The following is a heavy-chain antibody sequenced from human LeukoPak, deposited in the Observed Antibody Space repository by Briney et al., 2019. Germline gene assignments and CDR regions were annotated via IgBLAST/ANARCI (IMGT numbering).Heavy chain of an antibody. J-gene: IGHJ4*02. CDR2: IISIFGTA. Sequence: GASVKVSCKASGGTFSSYAISWVRQAPGQGLEWMGGIISIFGTANYAQKFQGRVTITADESTSTAYMELSSLRSEDTAVYYCARGRDGYNSGGNYFDYWGQGTLVTVSS. V-gene: IGHV1-69*01. D-gene: IGHD5-24*01. CDR1: GGTFSSYA. CDR3: ARGRDGYNSGGNYFDY.